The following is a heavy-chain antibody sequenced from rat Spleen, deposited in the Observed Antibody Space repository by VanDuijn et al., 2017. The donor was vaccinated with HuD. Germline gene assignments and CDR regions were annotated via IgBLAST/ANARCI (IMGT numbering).Heavy chain of an antibody. Sequence: QVQLKESGPGLVQPSQTLSLTCTVSGFSLTSYHVSWVRQPPGKGLEWMGVIWNTGGTRYNSALKSRLSISRDTPKSQVFLKMNSLQTEDTATYYCARDWSYNSGFDYWGQGVMVTVSS. J-gene: IGHJ2*01. CDR2: IWNTGGT. D-gene: IGHD4-3*01. V-gene: IGHV2-41*01. CDR1: GFSLTSYH. CDR3: ARDWSYNSGFDY.